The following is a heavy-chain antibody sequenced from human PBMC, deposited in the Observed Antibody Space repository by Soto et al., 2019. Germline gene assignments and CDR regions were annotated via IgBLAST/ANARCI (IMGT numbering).Heavy chain of an antibody. CDR3: ARLVRFLEWLPNNWFDP. CDR1: GGSFSGYY. CDR2: INHSGST. D-gene: IGHD3-3*01. V-gene: IGHV4-34*01. J-gene: IGHJ5*02. Sequence: SETLSLTCAVYGGSFSGYYWSWIRQPPGKGLEWIGEINHSGSTNYNPSLKSRVTISVDTSKNQFSLKLSSVTAADTAVYYCARLVRFLEWLPNNWFDPWGQGTLVT.